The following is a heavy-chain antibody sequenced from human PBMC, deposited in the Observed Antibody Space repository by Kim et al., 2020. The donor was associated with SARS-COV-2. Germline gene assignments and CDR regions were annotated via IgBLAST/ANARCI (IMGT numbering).Heavy chain of an antibody. CDR2: IKSKIDGETR. J-gene: IGHJ4*02. V-gene: IGHV3-15*01. Sequence: GGSLRLSCAASGFAFSPYWMHWVRQAPGKGLEWVGRIKSKIDGETRDYAAPVRGRFTISRDDSEYTLYLEMNSLKTEDTAVYYCVTDCNSTTCYGDGAFDYWGQGTLVTVSS. CDR3: VTDCNSTTCYGDGAFDY. CDR1: GFAFSPYW. D-gene: IGHD2-2*01.